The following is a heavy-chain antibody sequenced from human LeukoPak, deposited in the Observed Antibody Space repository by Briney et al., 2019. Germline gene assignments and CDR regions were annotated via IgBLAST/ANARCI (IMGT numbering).Heavy chain of an antibody. CDR2: IYSGGST. V-gene: IGHV3-53*01. CDR3: ARGFSSGWYPDAFDI. CDR1: GFTFSSYG. Sequence: GGSLRLSCAASGFTFSSYGMSWVRQAPGKGLEWVSVIYSGGSTYYADSVKGRFTISRDNSKNTLYLQMNSLRAEDTAVYCCARGFSSGWYPDAFDIWGQGTMVTVSS. J-gene: IGHJ3*02. D-gene: IGHD6-19*01.